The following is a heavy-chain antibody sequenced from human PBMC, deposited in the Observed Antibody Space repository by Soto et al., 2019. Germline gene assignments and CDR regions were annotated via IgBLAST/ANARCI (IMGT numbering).Heavy chain of an antibody. D-gene: IGHD3-10*01. CDR2: IYYSGST. Sequence: PSDTLSLTCTVSGGSISSGGYCWSWIRQHPGKGMEWIGYIYYSGSTYYNPSLNSRVTISVDTSKNQFSLKLISVTAADTAVYYCARSVTPWGQGTLVTVS. CDR1: GGSISSGGYC. V-gene: IGHV4-31*03. CDR3: ARSVTP. J-gene: IGHJ5*02.